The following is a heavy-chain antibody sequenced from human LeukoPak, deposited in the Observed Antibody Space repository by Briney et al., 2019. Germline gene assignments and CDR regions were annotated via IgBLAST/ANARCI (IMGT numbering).Heavy chain of an antibody. CDR1: GGSLTDSSYY. V-gene: IGHV4-39*07. CDR3: ARDLKSNYDY. J-gene: IGHJ4*02. Sequence: SGTLSLTCTVPGGSLTDSSYYWGWIRQPPEKGLEWIGSIYYSGSTYYSPSLKSRVTIPVDTSKNQFSLKLSSVTAADTAVYYCARDLKSNYDYWGQGTLVTVSS. CDR2: IYYSGST. D-gene: IGHD4-11*01.